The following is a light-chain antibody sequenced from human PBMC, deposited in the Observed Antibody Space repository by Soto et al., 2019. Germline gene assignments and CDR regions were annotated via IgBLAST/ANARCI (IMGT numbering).Light chain of an antibody. CDR1: QTISSW. CDR2: KAS. Sequence: DIQMTQSPSTLSASVGDRVTITCRASQTISSWLAWYQQKPGKAPKLLIYKASTLKSGVPSRFSGSGSGTEFTLTISSLRPDDFATYYCQQYNHYSGLTFGGGTKVDIK. J-gene: IGKJ4*01. V-gene: IGKV1-5*03. CDR3: QQYNHYSGLT.